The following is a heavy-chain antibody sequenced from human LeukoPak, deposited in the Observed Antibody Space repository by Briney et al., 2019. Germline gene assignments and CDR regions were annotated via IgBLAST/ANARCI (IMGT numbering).Heavy chain of an antibody. V-gene: IGHV4-4*02. CDR1: GGSISSSNW. D-gene: IGHD6-13*01. Sequence: SGTLSLTCAVSGGSISSSNWWSWVRQPPGKGLEWIGEIYHSGSTNYNPSLKSRVTISVDKSKNQFSLKLSSVTAADTAVYYCARRQQLVRGYFDYWGQGTLVTVSS. J-gene: IGHJ4*02. CDR2: IYHSGST. CDR3: ARRQQLVRGYFDY.